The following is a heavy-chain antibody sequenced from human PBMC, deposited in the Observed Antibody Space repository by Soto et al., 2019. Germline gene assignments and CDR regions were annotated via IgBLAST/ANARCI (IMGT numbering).Heavy chain of an antibody. Sequence: SETLSLTCTVSGGSISSGDYYWSWIRQPPGKGLEWIGYIYYSGSTYYNPSLKSRVTISVDTSKNQFSLKLSSVTAADTAVYYCARANGDLTYYYYGMDVWGQGTTVTVSS. D-gene: IGHD4-17*01. CDR1: GGSISSGDYY. J-gene: IGHJ6*02. CDR2: IYYSGST. V-gene: IGHV4-30-4*01. CDR3: ARANGDLTYYYYGMDV.